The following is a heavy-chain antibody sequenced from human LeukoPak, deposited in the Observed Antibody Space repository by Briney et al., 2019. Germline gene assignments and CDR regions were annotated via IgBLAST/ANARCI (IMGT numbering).Heavy chain of an antibody. V-gene: IGHV1-18*01. CDR1: GYTFTSYG. J-gene: IGHJ3*02. D-gene: IGHD6-6*01. CDR3: ARGDRSSTLAFDI. Sequence: ASVKVSCKASGYTFTSYGITWVRQAPGQGLEWMGWISAYSGNTNYAQRLQGRVTMTTDTSTSTVYMELRSLRSDDTAVYYCARGDRSSTLAFDIWGQGTMVTVSS. CDR2: ISAYSGNT.